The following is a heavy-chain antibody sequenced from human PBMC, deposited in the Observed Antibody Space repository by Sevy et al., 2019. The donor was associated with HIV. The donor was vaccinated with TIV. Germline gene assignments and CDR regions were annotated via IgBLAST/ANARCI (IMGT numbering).Heavy chain of an antibody. J-gene: IGHJ6*02. CDR2: ISYDGSNK. CDR1: GFTFSNYA. CDR3: ARDLEVYGGWEQTSQGMDV. D-gene: IGHD1-26*01. V-gene: IGHV3-30-3*01. Sequence: GGSLRLSCAASGFTFSNYAMHWVRQAPGKGLEWVAVISYDGSNKYYADSVRGRFTISRDSSKNTLDLQMNSLRPEDTAVYYGARDLEVYGGWEQTSQGMDVWGQGTTVTVSS.